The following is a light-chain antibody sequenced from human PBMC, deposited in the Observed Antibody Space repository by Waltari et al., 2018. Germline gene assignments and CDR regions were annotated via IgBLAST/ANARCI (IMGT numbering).Light chain of an antibody. V-gene: IGKV2-28*01. CDR2: MVS. CDR1: QSLVYSNGYTY. Sequence: DSVMTQSPLSLPVTPGEPASISCRSSQSLVYSNGYTYLDWYLQKPGQSPQLLIYMVSNRASGVPDRFSGSGSGTDFTLKIARVEAEDVGVYYCMQAVKIPITFGQGTRLEIK. CDR3: MQAVKIPIT. J-gene: IGKJ5*01.